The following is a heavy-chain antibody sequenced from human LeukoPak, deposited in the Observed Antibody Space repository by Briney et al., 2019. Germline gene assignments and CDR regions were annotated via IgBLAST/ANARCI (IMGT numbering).Heavy chain of an antibody. J-gene: IGHJ1*01. V-gene: IGHV3-20*01. CDR2: INWNGGST. CDR1: GFTFDDYG. Sequence: GGSLRLSCAASGFTFDDYGMSWVRQAPGKGLEWVSGINWNGGSTGYADSVKGRFTISRDNAKNSLYLQMNSLRAEDTALYRCAILHGGGNLFQHWGQGTLVTVSS. CDR3: AILHGGGNLFQH. D-gene: IGHD4-23*01.